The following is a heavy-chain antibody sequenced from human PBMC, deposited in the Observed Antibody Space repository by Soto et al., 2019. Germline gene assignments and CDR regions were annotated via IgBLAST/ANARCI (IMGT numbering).Heavy chain of an antibody. Sequence: QVQLVQSGAEVKKPGSSVKVSCKASGGTFSNYAINWVRQAPGQGLEWMGGIIPMFGTANYAQNYQARVTITAYESTSTAHMELSSLRSEDTAVYFCAHFSVGGPARSGAFDIWGQGTMVTVSS. CDR3: AHFSVGGPARSGAFDI. J-gene: IGHJ3*02. CDR1: GGTFSNYA. V-gene: IGHV1-69*01. CDR2: IIPMFGTA. D-gene: IGHD2-2*01.